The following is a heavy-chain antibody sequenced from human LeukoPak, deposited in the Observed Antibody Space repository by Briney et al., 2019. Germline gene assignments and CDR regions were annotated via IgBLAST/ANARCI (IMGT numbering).Heavy chain of an antibody. CDR1: GFTFSSYS. CDR3: ARGNSCSGGSCSYYFDY. V-gene: IGHV3-21*01. CDR2: ISSSSYI. D-gene: IGHD2-15*01. Sequence: GGSLRLSCAASGFTFSSYSMNWVRQAPGKGLEWVSSISSSSYIYYADSVKGRFTISRDNAKNSLYLQLNSLRAEDTAVYYCARGNSCSGGSCSYYFDYWGQGTLVTVSS. J-gene: IGHJ4*02.